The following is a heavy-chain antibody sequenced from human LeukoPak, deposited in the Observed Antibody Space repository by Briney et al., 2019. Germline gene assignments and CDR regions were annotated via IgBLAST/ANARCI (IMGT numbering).Heavy chain of an antibody. D-gene: IGHD5-12*01. V-gene: IGHV5-51*01. CDR2: IYPGDSDT. Sequence: GESLKSSCKGSGYSFTSYWIGWVRQMPGKGLEWMGIIYPGDSDTRYSPSFQGQVTISADKSISTAYLQWSSLKASDTAMYYCASRSNSGYEFFDYWGQGTLVTVSS. CDR3: ASRSNSGYEFFDY. CDR1: GYSFTSYW. J-gene: IGHJ4*02.